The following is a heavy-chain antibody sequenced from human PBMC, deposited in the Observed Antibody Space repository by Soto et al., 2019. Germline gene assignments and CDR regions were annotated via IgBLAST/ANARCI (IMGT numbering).Heavy chain of an antibody. D-gene: IGHD3-10*01. V-gene: IGHV3-33*01. CDR3: ARDSEVVVYAWSRGFGESSYDY. J-gene: IGHJ4*02. Sequence: GGSLRLSCAASGFTFSSYGMHWVRQAPGKGLEWVAVIWYDGSNKYYADSVKGRFTISRDNSKNTLYLQMNSLRAEDTAVYYCARDSEVVVYAWSRGFGESSYDYWGQGTLVTVSS. CDR1: GFTFSSYG. CDR2: IWYDGSNK.